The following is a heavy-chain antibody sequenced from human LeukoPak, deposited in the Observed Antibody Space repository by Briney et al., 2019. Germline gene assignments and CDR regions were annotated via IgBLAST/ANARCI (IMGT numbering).Heavy chain of an antibody. CDR1: GFTFHDHA. CDR2: INWSGNSA. V-gene: IGHV3-20*04. Sequence: GGSLRLSCAASGFTFHDHAMSWVRQAPGKGLEWVSGINWSGNSAGYTDSVKGRFTVFRDNAKNSLYLQMDSLRAEDTALYYCARGDSGGYFQYWGQGTLVTVSS. D-gene: IGHD3-22*01. CDR3: ARGDSGGYFQY. J-gene: IGHJ1*01.